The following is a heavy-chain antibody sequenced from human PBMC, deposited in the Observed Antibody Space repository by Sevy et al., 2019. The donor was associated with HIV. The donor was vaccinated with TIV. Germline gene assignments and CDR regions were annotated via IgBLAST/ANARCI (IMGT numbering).Heavy chain of an antibody. D-gene: IGHD5-18*01. CDR2: IRYDGSNK. J-gene: IGHJ4*02. CDR3: AKDRGRGYSYGYGYFDY. Sequence: GGSLRLSCAASEFTFSSYGMHWVRQAPGKGLEWVAFIRYDGSNKYYADSVKGRFTISRDNSKNTLYLQMNSLRAEDTAVYYCAKDRGRGYSYGYGYFDYWGQGTLVTVSS. CDR1: EFTFSSYG. V-gene: IGHV3-30*02.